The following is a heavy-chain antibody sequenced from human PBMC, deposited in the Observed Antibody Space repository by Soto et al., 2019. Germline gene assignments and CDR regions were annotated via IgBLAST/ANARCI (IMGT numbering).Heavy chain of an antibody. J-gene: IGHJ3*02. V-gene: IGHV1-18*01. Sequence: QVQLVQSGAEVKKPGASVKVSCKASGHTFTSYGISWVRQAPGQGLEWMGWISAYNGNTNYAQKLQGRVTMTTDTSTSTAYMELRSLRSDDTAVYYCARSLWKQLDPDDAFDIWGQGTMVTVSS. CDR3: ARSLWKQLDPDDAFDI. CDR1: GHTFTSYG. D-gene: IGHD6-13*01. CDR2: ISAYNGNT.